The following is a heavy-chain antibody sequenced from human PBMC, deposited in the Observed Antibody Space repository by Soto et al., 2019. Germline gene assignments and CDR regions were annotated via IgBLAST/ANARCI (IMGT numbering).Heavy chain of an antibody. CDR3: AKDKKGVNYYYYMDV. J-gene: IGHJ6*03. CDR1: GFTFDDYA. Sequence: GGSLRLSCAASGFTFDDYAMHWVRQDPGKGLEWVSGISWNSGSIGYADSVKGRFTISRDNAKNSLYLQMNSLRAEDTALYYCAKDKKGVNYYYYMDVWGKGTTVTVSS. V-gene: IGHV3-9*01. D-gene: IGHD2-8*01. CDR2: ISWNSGSI.